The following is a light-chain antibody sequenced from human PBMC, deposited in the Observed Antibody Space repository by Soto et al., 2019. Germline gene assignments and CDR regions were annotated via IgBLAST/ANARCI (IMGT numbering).Light chain of an antibody. J-gene: IGLJ1*01. Sequence: QSVLTQPRSVSGSPGQSVAISCSGTSSDVGGYNYVSWYQQHPGKAPKLILYDVNRRPSGVPDRFSGSKSGNTASLTISGLQSEDEADYYCSSYADIYTYVFGTGTKVTVL. CDR3: SSYADIYTYV. CDR2: DVN. V-gene: IGLV2-11*01. CDR1: SSDVGGYNY.